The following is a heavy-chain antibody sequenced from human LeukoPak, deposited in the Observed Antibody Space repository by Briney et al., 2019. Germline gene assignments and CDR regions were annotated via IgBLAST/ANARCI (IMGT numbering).Heavy chain of an antibody. V-gene: IGHV5-51*01. CDR3: ARPTIKSPYDTCDF. CDR2: VWPGDSDD. D-gene: IGHD5-24*01. Sequence: ESLKISCRASGYTFTKYWIACVRLRPGKGLGWMGMVWPGDSDDRYTPSFQGQVPISADNSIDTSHLQWSTLKSADTAMYFCARPTIKSPYDTCDFGGQGTRVTVSS. CDR1: GYTFTKYW. J-gene: IGHJ3*01.